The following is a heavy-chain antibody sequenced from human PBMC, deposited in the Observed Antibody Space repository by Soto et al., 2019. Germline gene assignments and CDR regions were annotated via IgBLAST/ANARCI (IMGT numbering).Heavy chain of an antibody. D-gene: IGHD5-12*01. CDR2: ISGSGGST. CDR3: AKDLGGYDYVRIFDY. V-gene: IGHV3-23*01. J-gene: IGHJ4*02. CDR1: GFTFSNYA. Sequence: PGGSLRLSCAASGFTFSNYAMSWFRQAPGKGLEWVSAISGSGGSTWYADSVKGRFTISRDKSKNTLYLQMNSLRAEDTAVYYCAKDLGGYDYVRIFDYWGQGTLVTVSS.